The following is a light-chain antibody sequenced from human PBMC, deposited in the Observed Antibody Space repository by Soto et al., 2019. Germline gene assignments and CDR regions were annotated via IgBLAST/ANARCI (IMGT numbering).Light chain of an antibody. CDR1: QPIISW. V-gene: IGKV1-12*01. CDR3: QQASSFPLT. CDR2: SAS. Sequence: IQVTHSPSSVSASVGDRVTITCRASQPIISWLAWYQQKPGQPPNLLIYSASTLRSWVPSRFSGSESGTLFTLTITTLPPEDFATYYCQQASSFPLTFGGGTKVEVK. J-gene: IGKJ4*01.